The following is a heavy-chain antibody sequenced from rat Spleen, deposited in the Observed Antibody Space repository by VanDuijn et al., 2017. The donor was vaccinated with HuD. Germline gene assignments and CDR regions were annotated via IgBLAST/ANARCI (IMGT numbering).Heavy chain of an antibody. CDR2: ISSGGSP. J-gene: IGHJ2*01. D-gene: IGHD1-9*01. CDR3: TREGMGITPLYFDY. CDR1: GFSLTSNG. Sequence: QVQLKESGPGLVQPSQTLSLTCTVSGFSLTSNGVSWVRQPPGKGLEWIAAISSGGSPYYNAALKSRLSISRDTSKSQVFLKLNILQTEDTAIYYCTREGMGITPLYFDYWGQGVMVPVSS. V-gene: IGHV2S12*01.